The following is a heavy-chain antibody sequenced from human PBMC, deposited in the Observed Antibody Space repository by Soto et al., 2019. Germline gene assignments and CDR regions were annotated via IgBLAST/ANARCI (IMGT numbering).Heavy chain of an antibody. D-gene: IGHD6-6*01. V-gene: IGHV4-4*07. J-gene: IGHJ4*02. Sequence: QVQLQESGPGLVNPSSTLSLTCTVSGGSIRSYYWSWIRQPAGKGLEWIGRIYTSGSTNYNPSLKSRVAMSVETSKNQFSLKLSSVTAADTAVYYCARVIDQLALDYWGQGTLGTVSS. CDR1: GGSIRSYY. CDR3: ARVIDQLALDY. CDR2: IYTSGST.